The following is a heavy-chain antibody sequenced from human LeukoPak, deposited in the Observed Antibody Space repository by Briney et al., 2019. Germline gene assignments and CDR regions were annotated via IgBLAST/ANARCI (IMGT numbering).Heavy chain of an antibody. CDR2: ISSDGSIT. CDR3: ARHLNYYLDY. Sequence: GGSLRLSCAASGFTFSTYWMHWVRQAPGKGLVWVSRISSDGSITGYADSVKGRFTISRDNAKNTPHLQMNSLRAEDTAVYYCARHLNYYLDYWGQGTLVTVSS. J-gene: IGHJ4*02. V-gene: IGHV3-74*01. D-gene: IGHD3-10*01. CDR1: GFTFSTYW.